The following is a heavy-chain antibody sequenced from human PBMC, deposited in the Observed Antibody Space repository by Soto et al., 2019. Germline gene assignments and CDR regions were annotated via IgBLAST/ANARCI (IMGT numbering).Heavy chain of an antibody. CDR3: ATARELPPWFDP. CDR2: FDPEDGET. D-gene: IGHD1-7*01. J-gene: IGHJ5*02. Sequence: ASVKVSCKVSGYTLTELSMHWVRQAPGKGLEWMGGFDPEDGETIYAQKFQGRVTMTEDTSTDTAYMELSSLRSEDTAAYYCATARELPPWFDPWGQGTLVTVSS. CDR1: GYTLTELS. V-gene: IGHV1-24*01.